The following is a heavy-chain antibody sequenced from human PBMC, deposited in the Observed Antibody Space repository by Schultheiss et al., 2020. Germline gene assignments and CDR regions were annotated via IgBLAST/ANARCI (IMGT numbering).Heavy chain of an antibody. CDR1: GLSLSTSGVA. V-gene: IGHV2-5*02. CDR2: IYWDDDK. CDR3: AHSPPHDYGDEWLNWFDP. D-gene: IGHD4-17*01. J-gene: IGHJ5*02. Sequence: SGPTLVKPTQTLTLTCTFSGLSLSTSGVAVGWIRQPPGKALEWLALIYWDDDKRYSPSLKSRLTITKDTSKNQVVLTMTNMDPVDTATYYCAHSPPHDYGDEWLNWFDPWGQGTLVTVSS.